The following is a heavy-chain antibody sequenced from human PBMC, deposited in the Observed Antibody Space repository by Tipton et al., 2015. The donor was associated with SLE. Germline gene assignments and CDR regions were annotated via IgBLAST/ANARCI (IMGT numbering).Heavy chain of an antibody. V-gene: IGHV4-59*01. D-gene: IGHD2-15*01. CDR2: MYYSGSN. CDR1: DGSISSYF. CDR3: ARDARGSSHFDY. J-gene: IGHJ4*02. Sequence: TLSLTCTVSDGSISSYFWSWIRQPPGKGLEWIGYMYYSGSNSYNPSLKSRVTISVDTSKNQFSLKLSSVTAADTAVYYCARDARGSSHFDYWGQGTLVTVSS.